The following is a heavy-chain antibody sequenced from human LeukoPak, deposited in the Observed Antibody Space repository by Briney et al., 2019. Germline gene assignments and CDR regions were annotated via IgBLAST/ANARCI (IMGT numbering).Heavy chain of an antibody. D-gene: IGHD1-26*01. CDR3: ARVDADKHTTRSDFDY. V-gene: IGHV7-4-1*02. Sequence: GASVKVSCKASGYTFTSYAMNWVRQAPGQGLEWMGWINTNTGNPTYAQGFTGRFVFSLDTSVSTAYLQISSLKAEDTAVYYCARVDADKHTTRSDFDYWGQGTLVTVSS. CDR1: GYTFTSYA. CDR2: INTNTGNP. J-gene: IGHJ4*02.